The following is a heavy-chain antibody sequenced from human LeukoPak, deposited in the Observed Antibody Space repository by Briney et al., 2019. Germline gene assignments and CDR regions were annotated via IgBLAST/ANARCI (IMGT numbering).Heavy chain of an antibody. J-gene: IGHJ4*02. Sequence: GGSLRLSCAASGFTFSSYAMTWVRPAAGDGLAWVSGISDSGDKTNYADSVKGRFTISRDNSKNTLYLQMSSLRAEDTAVYYCAKRGDSLTGYYKFDFWGQGTLLTVSS. CDR2: ISDSGDKT. V-gene: IGHV3-23*01. CDR1: GFTFSSYA. CDR3: AKRGDSLTGYYKFDF. D-gene: IGHD3-9*01.